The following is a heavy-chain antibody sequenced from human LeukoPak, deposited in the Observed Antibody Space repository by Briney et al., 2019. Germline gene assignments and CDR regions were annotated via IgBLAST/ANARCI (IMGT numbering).Heavy chain of an antibody. Sequence: SETLSLTRSVSGGSISIYYWSWIRQPPGKGLEWIGYIYSSGSTKYNPSLKSRVTISVDTSKNQFSLRLSSVNAADTAVYYCARFGGATSSFLFDPWGQGTLVTVSS. J-gene: IGHJ5*02. CDR3: ARFGGATSSFLFDP. D-gene: IGHD3-10*01. CDR2: IYSSGST. CDR1: GGSISIYY. V-gene: IGHV4-4*09.